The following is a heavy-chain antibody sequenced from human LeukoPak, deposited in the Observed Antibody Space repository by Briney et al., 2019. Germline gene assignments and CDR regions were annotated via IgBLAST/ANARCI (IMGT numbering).Heavy chain of an antibody. CDR3: ARRFRYFDWTHNWFDP. Sequence: PSETLSLTCTVSGGSISSSSYYWGWIRQPPGKGLKWIGSIYYSGSTYYNPSLKSRVTISVDTSKNQFSLKLSSVTAADTAVYYCARRFRYFDWTHNWFDPWGQGTLVTVSS. CDR2: IYYSGST. V-gene: IGHV4-39*07. D-gene: IGHD3-9*01. CDR1: GGSISSSSYY. J-gene: IGHJ5*02.